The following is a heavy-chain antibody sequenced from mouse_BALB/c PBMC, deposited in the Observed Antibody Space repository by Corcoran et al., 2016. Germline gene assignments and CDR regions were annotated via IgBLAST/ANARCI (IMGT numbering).Heavy chain of an antibody. J-gene: IGHJ3*01. D-gene: IGHD2-4*01. CDR1: GFNIKDTY. CDR2: IDPANGNT. CDR3: ARNGYDYDEKVRAGFAY. Sequence: EVQLQQSGAELVKPGASVKLSCTASGFNIKDTYMHWVKRRPEQGLEWIGRIDPANGNTKYDPKFQGKATITADTSSNTAYLQLSSLTSEDTAVYYCARNGYDYDEKVRAGFAYWGQGTLVTVSA. V-gene: IGHV14-3*02.